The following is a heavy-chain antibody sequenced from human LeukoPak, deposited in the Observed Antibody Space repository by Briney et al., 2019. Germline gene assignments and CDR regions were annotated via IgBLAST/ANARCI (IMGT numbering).Heavy chain of an antibody. Sequence: GGSLRLSCPASGFTFSSCLMNWVRQAPGKGLEWVSSISDSGGSTYYADSVKGRFTISRDNSKNTLYLQMNSLRAEDTAVCYCAGRSGDYFDYWGQGTLVTVSS. CDR3: AGRSGDYFDY. D-gene: IGHD3-3*01. CDR2: ISDSGGST. CDR1: GFTFSSCL. V-gene: IGHV3-23*01. J-gene: IGHJ4*02.